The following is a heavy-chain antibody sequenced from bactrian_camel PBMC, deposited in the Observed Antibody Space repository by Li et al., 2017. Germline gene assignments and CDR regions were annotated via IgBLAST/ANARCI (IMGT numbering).Heavy chain of an antibody. J-gene: IGHJ4*01. V-gene: IGHV3S53*01. CDR2: IGIDGRT. CDR3: AADLVTDEPSLVEREYYY. Sequence: HVQLVESGGGSVQDGGSLKLSCIAAPKYPTSTYCMAWFRQGAGKQREAVAGIGIDGRTAYADSVKGRFTISRDGAKNIIALQMHSLKPEDTATYYCAADLVTDEPSLVEREYYYWGQVTQVTVS. CDR1: KYPTSTYC. D-gene: IGHD1*01.